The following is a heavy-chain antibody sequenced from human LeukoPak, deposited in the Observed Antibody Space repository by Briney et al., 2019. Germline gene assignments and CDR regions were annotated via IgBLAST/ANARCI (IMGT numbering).Heavy chain of an antibody. CDR3: ARERLSEMATNFYMDV. CDR2: IKQDGSEK. CDR1: GFTFSSYS. J-gene: IGHJ6*03. Sequence: QSGGSLRLSCAASGFTFSSYSMNWVRQAPGKGLEWVANIKQDGSEKYYVDSVKGRFTISRDNAKNSLYLQMNSLRAEDTAVYYCARERLSEMATNFYMDVWGKGTTVTVSS. V-gene: IGHV3-7*01. D-gene: IGHD5-24*01.